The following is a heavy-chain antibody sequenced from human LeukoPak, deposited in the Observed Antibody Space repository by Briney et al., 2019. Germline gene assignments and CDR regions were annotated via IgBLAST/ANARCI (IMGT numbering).Heavy chain of an antibody. D-gene: IGHD6-19*01. CDR2: INSDASTT. J-gene: IGHJ4*02. Sequence: RLXCAXSGFTFNNYXXHWVRQAPGKXXVWVSRINSDASTTNYVDSVKGRFTMSRDNAKNTLYLQMNSLRAEDTAVYHCASGSSGWYGEIWGQGTLVTVSS. CDR3: ASGSSGWYGEI. CDR1: GFTFNNYX. V-gene: IGHV3-74*01.